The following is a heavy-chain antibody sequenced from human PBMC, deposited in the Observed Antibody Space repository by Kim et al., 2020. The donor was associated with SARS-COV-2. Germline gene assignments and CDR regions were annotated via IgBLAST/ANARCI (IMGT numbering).Heavy chain of an antibody. J-gene: IGHJ4*02. CDR3: VREDYYGSGSYYNAY. V-gene: IGHV3-30*01. D-gene: IGHD3-10*01. Sequence: ESVKGRFTISRDNSKNTLYLQMNSLRAEDTAVYYCVREDYYGSGSYYNAYWGQGTLVTVSS.